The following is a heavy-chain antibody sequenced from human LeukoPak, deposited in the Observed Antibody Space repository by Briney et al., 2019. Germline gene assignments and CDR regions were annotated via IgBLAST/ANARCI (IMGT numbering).Heavy chain of an antibody. V-gene: IGHV4-34*01. CDR3: ASQGHHGKIVGTTLSYFYMDV. J-gene: IGHJ6*03. Sequence: SETLSLTCAVYGGSFSGYYWSWIRQPQGKGLEWIGEINHSGSTNYNPSLKSRVTISVDTSKNQFSLKLSSVTAADTAFYYCASQGHHGKIVGTTLSYFYMDVWGKGTTVTVSS. CDR1: GGSFSGYY. D-gene: IGHD1-26*01. CDR2: INHSGST.